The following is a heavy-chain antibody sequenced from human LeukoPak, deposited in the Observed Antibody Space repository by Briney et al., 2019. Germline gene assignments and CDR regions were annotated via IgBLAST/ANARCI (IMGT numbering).Heavy chain of an antibody. J-gene: IGHJ4*02. Sequence: ASVKVSCKASGYTFTRYYMHWVRQAPGQGLEWMGWINPNSGGTNYAQKFQGRVTMTRDTSISTAYMELSRLRSDDTAVYYCARGVRLVDVSGSYENWGQGTLVTVSS. CDR2: INPNSGGT. CDR3: ARGVRLVDVSGSYEN. V-gene: IGHV1-2*02. CDR1: GYTFTRYY. D-gene: IGHD1-26*01.